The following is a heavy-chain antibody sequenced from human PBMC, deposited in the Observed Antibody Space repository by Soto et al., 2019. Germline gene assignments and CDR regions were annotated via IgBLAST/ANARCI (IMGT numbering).Heavy chain of an antibody. D-gene: IGHD6-13*01. CDR1: GFGFNNAW. CDR2: IKNKADGETS. CDR3: ATGVVAAGT. V-gene: IGHV3-15*07. J-gene: IGHJ5*02. Sequence: GVSLRLSFAPSGFGFNNAWMNWVRQAPGKGLEWVGRIKNKADGETSEYAAPVEGRFTISRDDSKNTLYLQMSSLKTADTAVYFCATGVVAAGTWGQGT.